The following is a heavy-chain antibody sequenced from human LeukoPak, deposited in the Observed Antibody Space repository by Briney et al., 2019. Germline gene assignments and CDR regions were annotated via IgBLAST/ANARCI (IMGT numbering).Heavy chain of an antibody. J-gene: IGHJ4*02. Sequence: SETLSLTCTVSGGSIRSSSYYWGWIRQPPGKVLEWIGSIYYSGSTNYKPSPRSRVTISVDTSKNQFSLKLSSVTAADTAVYYCARHAGSYYTYNFDYWGQGTLVTVSS. CDR1: GGSIRSSSYY. CDR3: ARHAGSYYTYNFDY. D-gene: IGHD3-22*01. CDR2: IYYSGST. V-gene: IGHV4-39*01.